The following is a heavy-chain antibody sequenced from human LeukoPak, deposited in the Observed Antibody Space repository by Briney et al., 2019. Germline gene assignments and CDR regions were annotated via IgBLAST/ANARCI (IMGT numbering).Heavy chain of an antibody. CDR3: ARDKWSGGGLSQFDP. V-gene: IGHV4-59*01. J-gene: IGHJ5*02. CDR2: IYYSGNT. D-gene: IGHD2-15*01. CDR1: GGSISDYY. Sequence: SETLSLTCTVSGGSISDYYWSWIRQPPGKGLEWIAYIYYSGNTKVNPSLKSRVTVSVDTSKNQFSLELTSVTAADTAVYYCARDKWSGGGLSQFDPWGQGTLVTVSS.